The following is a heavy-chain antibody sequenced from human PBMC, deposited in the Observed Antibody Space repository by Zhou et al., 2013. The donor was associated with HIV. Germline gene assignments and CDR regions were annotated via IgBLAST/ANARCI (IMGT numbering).Heavy chain of an antibody. D-gene: IGHD6-25*01. Sequence: QVQLVQSGAEVKRPGSSVKVSCKASGGTFSSYAISWVRQAPGQGLEWMGGIIPIFGTANYAQKFQGRVTITTDESTSTAYMELSSLRSEDTAVYYCARGGNKGRAEYYYMDVWGKGTTVTVSS. V-gene: IGHV1-69*05. J-gene: IGHJ6*03. CDR2: IIPIFGTA. CDR1: GGTFSSYA. CDR3: ARGGNKGRAEYYYMDV.